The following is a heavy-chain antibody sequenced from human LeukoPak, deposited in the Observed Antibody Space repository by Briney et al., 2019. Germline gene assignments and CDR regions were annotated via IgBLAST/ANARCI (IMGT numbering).Heavy chain of an antibody. CDR3: AKDLTATTFSEYNWFDP. CDR1: GFIVSYSY. Sequence: GGSLRLSCAASGFIVSYSYMSWVRQAPGKGLEWVSLIYSGGSTFYADSVKGRFTIFRDNSKNTLYLQMNSLRAEDTAVYYCAKDLTATTFSEYNWFDPWGQGTLVTVSS. D-gene: IGHD2/OR15-2a*01. J-gene: IGHJ5*02. CDR2: IYSGGST. V-gene: IGHV3-66*02.